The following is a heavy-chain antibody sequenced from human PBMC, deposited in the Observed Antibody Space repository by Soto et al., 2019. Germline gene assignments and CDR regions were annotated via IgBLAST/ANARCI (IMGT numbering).Heavy chain of an antibody. J-gene: IGHJ4*02. Sequence: ASVKVSCKTSGYTFSNYAISWVRQAPGQGLEWMGWVSPYNGNANYTEKFQGRVSMTTDTSTTTAYMELTSLTSDDTAIYYCARAFSPIMAPPAYWGKETLVTVSS. V-gene: IGHV1-18*04. CDR1: GYTFSNYA. D-gene: IGHD2-8*01. CDR3: ARAFSPIMAPPAY. CDR2: VSPYNGNA.